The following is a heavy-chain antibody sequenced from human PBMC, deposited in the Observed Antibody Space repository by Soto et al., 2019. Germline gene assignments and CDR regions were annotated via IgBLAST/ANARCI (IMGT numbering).Heavy chain of an antibody. V-gene: IGHV1-46*01. J-gene: IGHJ3*02. CDR3: ALVLVNAFDI. Sequence: ASVKVSSKASGYTFPTYYMHWVRQAPGQGLEWMGIINLSDGSASSAQKFQGRVTMTRDTSTSTVDLELSSLRSEDTAIYYCALVLVNAFDIWGQGTMVTVSS. CDR1: GYTFPTYY. CDR2: INLSDGSA. D-gene: IGHD2-8*02.